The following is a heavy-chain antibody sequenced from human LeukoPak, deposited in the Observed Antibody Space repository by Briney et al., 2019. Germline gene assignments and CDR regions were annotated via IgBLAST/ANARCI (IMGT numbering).Heavy chain of an antibody. J-gene: IGHJ6*03. D-gene: IGHD4-11*01. CDR1: GGTFSSYA. CDR3: ARLHPYYYYMDV. Sequence: ASVKVSCKAAGGTFSSYAISWVRQAPGQGLEWMGGIIPIFGTANYAQKFQGRVTITTDESTSTAYMELSSLRSEDTAVYYCARLHPYYYYMDVWGKGTTVTVSS. CDR2: IIPIFGTA. V-gene: IGHV1-69*05.